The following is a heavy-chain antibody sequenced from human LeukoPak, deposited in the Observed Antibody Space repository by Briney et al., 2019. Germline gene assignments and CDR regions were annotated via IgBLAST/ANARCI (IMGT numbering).Heavy chain of an antibody. D-gene: IGHD3-9*01. CDR1: GYSISSGYY. CDR2: INHSGST. Sequence: SETLSLTCTVSGYSISSGYYWGGIRQPPGKGLEWIGEINHSGSTNYNPSLKSRVTISVDTSKNQFSLKLSSVTAADTAVYYCARDRLRFFDSYAFDVWGQGTMVTVSS. J-gene: IGHJ3*01. V-gene: IGHV4-38-2*02. CDR3: ARDRLRFFDSYAFDV.